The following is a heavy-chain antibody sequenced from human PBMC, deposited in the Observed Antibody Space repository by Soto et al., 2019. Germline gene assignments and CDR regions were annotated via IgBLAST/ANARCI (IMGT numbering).Heavy chain of an antibody. Sequence: QVQLQQSGPGLVKPSETLSLTCTVSSGPSRSHNWGWIRQPPGRGLEWIGYVYYTGSTSYNPSLKSRVTISANTYTNQLSLKLSSVTAADTAVYYCVRQGIGDLHGLVDVWGQGTTVSVSS. D-gene: IGHD3-10*01. J-gene: IGHJ6*02. V-gene: IGHV4-59*08. CDR3: VRQGIGDLHGLVDV. CDR2: VYYTGST. CDR1: SGPSRSHN.